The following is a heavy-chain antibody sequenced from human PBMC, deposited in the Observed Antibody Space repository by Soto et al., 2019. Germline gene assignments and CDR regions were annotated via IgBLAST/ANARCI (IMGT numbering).Heavy chain of an antibody. CDR3: ATMGTPATGLYFFDY. Sequence: SETLSLTCTVSGDSISTNSYSWGWIRQPPGKGLEWIGFISYSGSTYYSTSLKSRVTISVDTSKSQFSLNLSFVTAADTAVYYCATMGTPATGLYFFDYWGQGSLVTVSS. CDR2: ISYSGST. CDR1: GDSISTNSYS. V-gene: IGHV4-30-4*08. D-gene: IGHD2-15*01. J-gene: IGHJ4*02.